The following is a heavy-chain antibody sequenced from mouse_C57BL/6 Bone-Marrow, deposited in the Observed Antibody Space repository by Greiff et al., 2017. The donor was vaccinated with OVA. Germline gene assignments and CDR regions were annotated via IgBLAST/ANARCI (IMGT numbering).Heavy chain of an antibody. CDR2: ISSKSSHYAT. V-gene: IGHV10-3*01. Sequence: EVKLVESGGGFVQPQGSLKLSCAASGFTFNTYAMPWVRQAPGKGLEWVARISSKSSHYATYYADSVKDRFTISRDDSQRMLLLQMNNLKTEDTAMYYWVRDGGGTFAYWGQGTLVTVSA. D-gene: IGHD4-1*01. J-gene: IGHJ3*01. CDR1: GFTFNTYA. CDR3: VRDGGGTFAY.